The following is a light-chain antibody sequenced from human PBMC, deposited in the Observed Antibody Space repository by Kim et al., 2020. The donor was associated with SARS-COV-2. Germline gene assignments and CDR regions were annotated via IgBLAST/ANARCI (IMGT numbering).Light chain of an antibody. V-gene: IGLV3-19*01. CDR2: GKN. CDR3: NSRDNDGKVV. Sequence: VAMGQTVTITCQGDSRRSYDASWYHQKAGQAPVLVIYGKNDRPSGIPDRFSGSRSGNTASLTITGAQAEDAADYYCNSRDNDGKVVFGGGTQLTVL. J-gene: IGLJ3*02. CDR1: SRRSYD.